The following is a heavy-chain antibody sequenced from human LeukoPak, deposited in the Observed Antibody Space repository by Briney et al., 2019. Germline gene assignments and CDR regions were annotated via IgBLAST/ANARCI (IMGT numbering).Heavy chain of an antibody. CDR3: ARRSAYGSGSYYNYYYYYMDV. CDR2: IYYSGST. CDR1: GGSISSHY. Sequence: PSETLSLTCTVSGGSISSHYWSWIRQPPGKGLEGVGFIYYSGSTNSNPSPNSRVTISVDTSKNQFSLKLSSVTAADTAVYYCARRSAYGSGSYYNYYYYYMDVWGKGTTVTVSS. J-gene: IGHJ6*03. V-gene: IGHV4-59*11. D-gene: IGHD3-10*01.